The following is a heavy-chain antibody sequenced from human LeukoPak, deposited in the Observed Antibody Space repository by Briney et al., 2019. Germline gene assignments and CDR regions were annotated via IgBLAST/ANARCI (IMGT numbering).Heavy chain of an antibody. Sequence: GESMKISCKGSGYSFTNYWIGWVRQMPGKGLEWMGIIYPGDSDTKCSPSFQGQVTISADKSISTAYLQWSSLKASDTAMYYCARHYLLDGSSGPLDYWGQGTLVTVSS. D-gene: IGHD3-22*01. J-gene: IGHJ4*02. CDR1: GYSFTNYW. V-gene: IGHV5-51*01. CDR2: IYPGDSDT. CDR3: ARHYLLDGSSGPLDY.